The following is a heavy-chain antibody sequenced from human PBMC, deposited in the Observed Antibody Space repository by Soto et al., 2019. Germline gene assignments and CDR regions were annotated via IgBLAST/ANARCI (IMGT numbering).Heavy chain of an antibody. CDR1: GYTLTELS. V-gene: IGHV1-24*01. J-gene: IGHJ5*02. CDR3: ATGGYDFWSGYWDNWFDP. Sequence: ASVKVSCKVSGYTLTELSMHWVRQAPGKGLEWMGGFDPEDGETIYAQKFQGRVTMTEDTSTDTAYMELSSLRSEDTAVYYCATGGYDFWSGYWDNWFDPWGQGTLVTVSS. CDR2: FDPEDGET. D-gene: IGHD3-3*01.